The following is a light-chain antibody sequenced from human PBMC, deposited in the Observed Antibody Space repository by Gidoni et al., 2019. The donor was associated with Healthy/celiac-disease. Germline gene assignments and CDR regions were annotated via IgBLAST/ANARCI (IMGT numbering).Light chain of an antibody. V-gene: IGKV4-1*01. CDR1: QSVLYRSNYKNY. J-gene: IGKJ2*04. CDR2: WAS. CDR3: QQYYSTLMCS. Sequence: DIVMTQSPDSLAVSLGERATINCKSSQSVLYRSNYKNYLAWYQQKPGQTPKLLIYWASTRESGVPDRFSGSGSGTDFTLTISSLQAEDVAVYYCQQYYSTLMCSFGQGTKLEIK.